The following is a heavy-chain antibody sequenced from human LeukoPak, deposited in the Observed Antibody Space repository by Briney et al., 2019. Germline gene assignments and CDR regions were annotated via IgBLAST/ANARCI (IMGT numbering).Heavy chain of an antibody. CDR3: ARGSLHSIFG. CDR1: GGSFSGYY. D-gene: IGHD3-3*01. J-gene: IGHJ4*02. V-gene: IGHV4-34*01. CDR2: INHSGST. Sequence: SETLSLTCAVYGGSFSGYYWSWIRQPPGKGLEWIGEINHSGSTNYNPSLKSRVTTSVDTSKNQFSLKLSSVTAADTAVYYCARGSLHSIFGWGQGTLVTVSS.